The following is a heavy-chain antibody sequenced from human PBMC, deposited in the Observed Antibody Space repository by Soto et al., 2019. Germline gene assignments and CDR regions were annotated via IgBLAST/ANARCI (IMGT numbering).Heavy chain of an antibody. J-gene: IGHJ4*02. V-gene: IGHV4-31*03. D-gene: IGHD4-17*01. CDR2: IYYSGST. CDR1: GGFITSGGNY. Sequence: LSLTCTVSGGFITSGGNYWSWIRQHPGKGLEWIGNIYYSGSTYYNPSLKSRLTISLDTSKNHFSLRLSSVTAADTAVYYCARAPILPTVRSPPFDNWGQGTLVTVSS. CDR3: ARAPILPTVRSPPFDN.